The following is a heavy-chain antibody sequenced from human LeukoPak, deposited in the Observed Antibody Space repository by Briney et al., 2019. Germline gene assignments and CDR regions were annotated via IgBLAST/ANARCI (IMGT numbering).Heavy chain of an antibody. J-gene: IGHJ4*02. Sequence: GESLKISCKGSGYSFTSYWIGWVRQMPGKGLEWMGILYPGDSDTRYSPSFQGQVIISADKSISTAYLQWSHLKASDPACYFCARDRIGPYNWNDRYYWGQGNLVTVSS. CDR3: ARDRIGPYNWNDRYY. V-gene: IGHV5-51*01. CDR1: GYSFTSYW. CDR2: LYPGDSDT. D-gene: IGHD1-1*01.